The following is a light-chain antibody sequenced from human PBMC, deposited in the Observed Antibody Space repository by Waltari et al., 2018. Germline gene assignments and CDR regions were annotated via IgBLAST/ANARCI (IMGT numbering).Light chain of an antibody. CDR1: QSVGTW. J-gene: IGKJ2*01. Sequence: DILLTPSPSTLSAAVGDRGAISCRASQSVGTWLAWYQQKPGKAPKLLIYIASSLESGVPSRFSGSGSGTEFTLTINSLQPDDFATYSCQQYSSFSTFGQGTKVDI. V-gene: IGKV1-5*03. CDR3: QQYSSFST. CDR2: IAS.